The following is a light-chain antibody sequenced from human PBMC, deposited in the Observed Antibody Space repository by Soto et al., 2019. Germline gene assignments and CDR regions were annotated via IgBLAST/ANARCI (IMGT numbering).Light chain of an antibody. Sequence: DIQMTQSPSSLSASVGDRVTITCRASENIDNYLNWYQQKPGKAPKLLIYAASSLQSGVPSRFSGSGYGTHFTLTISSLQPEDFATYYCQQSYSSLYTFGQGTNLEIK. CDR2: AAS. CDR3: QQSYSSLYT. J-gene: IGKJ2*01. CDR1: ENIDNY. V-gene: IGKV1-39*01.